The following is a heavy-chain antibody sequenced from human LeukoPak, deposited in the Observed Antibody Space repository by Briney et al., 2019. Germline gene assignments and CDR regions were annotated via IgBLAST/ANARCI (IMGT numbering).Heavy chain of an antibody. CDR2: IFSGGRT. D-gene: IGHD4-17*01. CDR3: ARVDYGDYGFDY. Sequence: GGSLRLSCAASGFTVSSHYMNWVRQAPGKGLEWVSVIFSGGRTYYADSVKGRFTISRDNSKNTLYLQMNSLRAEDTAVYYCARVDYGDYGFDYWGQGTLVTVSS. CDR1: GFTVSSHY. J-gene: IGHJ4*02. V-gene: IGHV3-66*01.